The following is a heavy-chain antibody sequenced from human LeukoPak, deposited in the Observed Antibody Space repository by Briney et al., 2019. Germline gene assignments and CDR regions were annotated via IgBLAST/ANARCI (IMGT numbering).Heavy chain of an antibody. CDR1: GYTLTELS. CDR3: ATVTAYYDSSGYSFDY. J-gene: IGHJ4*02. D-gene: IGHD3-22*01. V-gene: IGHV1-24*01. CDR2: FDPEDGET. Sequence: VASVKVSCKVSGYTLTELSMHWVRQAPGKGLEWMGGFDPEDGETIYAQKFQGRVTMTEDTSTDTAYMELSSLRPEDTAVYYCATVTAYYDSSGYSFDYWGQGTLVTVFS.